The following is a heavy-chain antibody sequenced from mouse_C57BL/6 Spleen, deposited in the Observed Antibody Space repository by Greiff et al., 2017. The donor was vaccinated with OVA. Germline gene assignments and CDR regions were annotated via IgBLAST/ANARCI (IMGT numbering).Heavy chain of an antibody. V-gene: IGHV2-6*03. D-gene: IGHD2-3*01. J-gene: IGHJ4*01. CDR3: ATLIYDGYYGAMDY. CDR2: IWSDGST. Sequence: VKLMESGPGLVAPSQSLSITCTVSGFSLTSYGVHWVRQPPGKGLEWLVVIWSDGSTNYNSALKSRLSISKDNSKSQVFLKMNSLQTDDTAMYYCATLIYDGYYGAMDYWGQGTSVTVSS. CDR1: GFSLTSYG.